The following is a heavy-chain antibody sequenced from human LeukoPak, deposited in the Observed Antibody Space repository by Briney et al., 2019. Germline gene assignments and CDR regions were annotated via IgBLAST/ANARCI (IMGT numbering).Heavy chain of an antibody. Sequence: GGSLRLSCAASGFTFNSYWMTWVRQAPGKGLEWVADIKQDGSDKYYAGSVKGRFTISRDNSKNTLYLQMNSLRAEDTAVYYCATRCSGGSCYPPFDYWGQGTLVTVSS. CDR2: IKQDGSDK. CDR3: ATRCSGGSCYPPFDY. CDR1: GFTFNSYW. J-gene: IGHJ4*02. V-gene: IGHV3-7*03. D-gene: IGHD2-15*01.